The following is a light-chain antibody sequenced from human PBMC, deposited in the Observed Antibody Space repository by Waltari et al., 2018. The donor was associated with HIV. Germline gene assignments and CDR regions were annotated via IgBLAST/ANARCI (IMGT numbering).Light chain of an antibody. CDR1: QNSGKT. V-gene: IGKV1-12*01. J-gene: IGKJ4*01. Sequence: DIQMTQSPSSVSVAVGGAVSINCRASQNSGKTLAWYQLKSNKAPRLLIYEASRLDDGVPARFSGSGSKSNFSLDITNLQSEDHGIYFCQQAKTFPHTFAGGTRVE. CDR2: EAS. CDR3: QQAKTFPHT.